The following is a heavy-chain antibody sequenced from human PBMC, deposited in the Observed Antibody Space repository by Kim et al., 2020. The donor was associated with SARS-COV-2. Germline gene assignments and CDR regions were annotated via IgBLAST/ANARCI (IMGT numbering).Heavy chain of an antibody. J-gene: IGHJ6*02. CDR1: GGTFSSYA. V-gene: IGHV1-69*13. Sequence: SVKVSCKASGGTFSSYAISWVRQAPGQGLEWMGGIIPIFGTANYAQKFQGRVTITADESTSTAYMELSSLRSEDTAVYYCAREYSSGAYYYGMDVWGQGTTVTVSS. D-gene: IGHD6-19*01. CDR2: IIPIFGTA. CDR3: AREYSSGAYYYGMDV.